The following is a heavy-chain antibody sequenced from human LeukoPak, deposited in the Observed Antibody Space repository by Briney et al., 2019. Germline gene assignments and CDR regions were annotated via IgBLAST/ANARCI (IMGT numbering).Heavy chain of an antibody. V-gene: IGHV3-23*01. J-gene: IGHJ4*02. D-gene: IGHD3-9*01. CDR2: ISGSGGST. CDR1: GFTFSSYA. CDR3: ASTIGNYDILTGYYEGHYFDY. Sequence: GGSLRLSCAASGFTFSSYAMSWVRQAPGKGLEWVSAISGSGGSTYYADSVQGRFTISRDNSKNTLYLQMNSLRAEDTAVYYCASTIGNYDILTGYYEGHYFDYWGQGTLVTVSS.